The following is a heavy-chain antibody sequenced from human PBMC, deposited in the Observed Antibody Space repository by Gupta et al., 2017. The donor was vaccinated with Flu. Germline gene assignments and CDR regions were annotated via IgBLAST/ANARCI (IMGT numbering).Heavy chain of an antibody. V-gene: IGHV4-39*01. J-gene: IGHJ4*02. D-gene: IGHD2/OR15-2a*01. CDR2: VGYSGNT. Sequence: QLQLQESGPGLVKPSETLSLICTVPGGSISDTSYDGGWIRQPPGKGLEWIGNVGYSGNTFYNPSLKSRVTISVDTSKNQFSLKLSSVTAADTAVYYCARRITYGKTFDYWGQGSLVTVSS. CDR3: ARRITYGKTFDY. CDR1: GGSISDTSYD.